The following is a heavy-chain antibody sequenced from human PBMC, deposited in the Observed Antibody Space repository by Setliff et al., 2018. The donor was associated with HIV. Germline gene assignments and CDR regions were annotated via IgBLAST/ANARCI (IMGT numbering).Heavy chain of an antibody. CDR1: GGSISSYY. Sequence: PSETLSLTCTVSGGSISSYYWSWIRQPAGKRLEFIGRISAAGTINYNPSLRSRVTLSVDTSENQFSLTVNSVTAADTAMYFCARDEGRATGSWWDQSASWYLDYWGHGMLVTVSS. J-gene: IGHJ4*01. CDR2: ISAAGTI. CDR3: ARDEGRATGSWWDQSASWYLDY. V-gene: IGHV4-4*07. D-gene: IGHD6-13*01.